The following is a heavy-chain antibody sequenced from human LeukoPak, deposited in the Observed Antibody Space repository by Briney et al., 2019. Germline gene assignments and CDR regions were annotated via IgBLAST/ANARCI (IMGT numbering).Heavy chain of an antibody. CDR3: ARIYSTPPYYYYYYMDV. CDR2: INTDGSST. D-gene: IGHD4-11*01. Sequence: GGSLRLSCAASGFTFSSYWMHWVRQAPGKGLVWVSRINTDGSSTSYADSVKGRFTISRDNAKNTLYLQMNSLRAEDTAVYYCARIYSTPPYYYYYYMDVWGKGTTVTVSS. V-gene: IGHV3-74*01. CDR1: GFTFSSYW. J-gene: IGHJ6*03.